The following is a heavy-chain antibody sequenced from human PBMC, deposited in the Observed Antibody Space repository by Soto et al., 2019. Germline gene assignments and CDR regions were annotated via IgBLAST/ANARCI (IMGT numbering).Heavy chain of an antibody. Sequence: SETLSLTCAVSGGSISSGGYSWSWIRQPPGNGLEWIGYIYHSGSTYYNPSLKSRVTISVDRSKNQFSLKLSSVTAADTAVYYCARVPDRWGQGTLVTVSS. CDR2: IYHSGST. D-gene: IGHD2-2*01. CDR3: ARVPDR. V-gene: IGHV4-30-2*01. J-gene: IGHJ5*02. CDR1: GGSISSGGYS.